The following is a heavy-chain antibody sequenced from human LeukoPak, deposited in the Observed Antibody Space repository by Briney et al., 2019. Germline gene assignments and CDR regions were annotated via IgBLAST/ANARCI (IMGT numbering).Heavy chain of an antibody. CDR3: ARDNLGSLDY. Sequence: SETLSLTCTVSGGSISSSYWNWIRQPPGKGLEWIGYIHYSEGTNYNPSLKSRVTMSVDTSKNQISLRLNSVTAADTAVYYCARDNLGSLDYWGQGIQVTVSS. CDR1: GGSISSSY. J-gene: IGHJ4*02. CDR2: IHYSEGT. V-gene: IGHV4-59*01. D-gene: IGHD7-27*01.